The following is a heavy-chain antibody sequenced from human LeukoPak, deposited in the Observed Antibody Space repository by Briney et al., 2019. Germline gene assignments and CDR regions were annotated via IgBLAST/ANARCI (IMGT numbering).Heavy chain of an antibody. V-gene: IGHV3-23*01. D-gene: IGHD3-22*01. CDR2: IRGSGGDT. Sequence: GGSLRLSCAASGFTFSSYGMHWVRQAPGQGLEWVSTIRGSGGDTYYADSVKGRFTISRDNSKNTLHLQMNSLRAEDTAVYYCAKKGPTMIPGNYFDYWGQGTLVTVSS. CDR3: AKKGPTMIPGNYFDY. CDR1: GFTFSSYG. J-gene: IGHJ4*02.